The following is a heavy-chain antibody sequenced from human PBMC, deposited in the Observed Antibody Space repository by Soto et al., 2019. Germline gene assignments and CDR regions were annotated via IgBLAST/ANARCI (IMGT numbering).Heavy chain of an antibody. V-gene: IGHV1-18*01. J-gene: IGHJ6*02. Sequence: QVQLVQSGAEVKKPGASVKVSCKASGYTFASYGISWVRQAPGQGLEWMGWISGYNGNTNYAQKLQGRVTITTDTFTSTPYTEVRSLRSDDTAVYYCAREGTCSSTSCPTYFSFGMDVWRQGTTVTVSS. D-gene: IGHD2-2*01. CDR1: GYTFASYG. CDR2: ISGYNGNT. CDR3: AREGTCSSTSCPTYFSFGMDV.